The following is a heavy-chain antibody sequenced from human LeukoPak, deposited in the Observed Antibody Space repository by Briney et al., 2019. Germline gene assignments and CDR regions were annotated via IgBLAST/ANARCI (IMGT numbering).Heavy chain of an antibody. CDR2: ISGSGGST. V-gene: IGHV3-23*01. D-gene: IGHD3-22*01. CDR1: GFTFSSYA. CDR3: AKAYDSSGYYTFDY. Sequence: HPGGSLRLSCAASGFTFSSYAMSWVRQAPGKGLEWVSAISGSGGSTYYADSVKGRFTISRDNSKNTLYLQMNSLRAEDTAVYYCAKAYDSSGYYTFDYWGQGTLVTVSS. J-gene: IGHJ4*02.